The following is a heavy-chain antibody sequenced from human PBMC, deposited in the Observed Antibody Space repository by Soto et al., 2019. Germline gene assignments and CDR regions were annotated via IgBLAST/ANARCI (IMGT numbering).Heavy chain of an antibody. CDR2: ISGSGGST. CDR1: GFTFSSYA. D-gene: IGHD2-15*01. CDR3: AKATRYCSGGSYYDDAFDI. Sequence: EVQLLESGGGLVQPGGSLRLSCAASGFTFSSYAMSWVRQAPGKGLEWVSAISGSGGSTYYADSVKGRFTISRDNSKNTLYLQMNSLRAEDTAVYYCAKATRYCSGGSYYDDAFDIWGQGTMVTVSS. V-gene: IGHV3-23*01. J-gene: IGHJ3*02.